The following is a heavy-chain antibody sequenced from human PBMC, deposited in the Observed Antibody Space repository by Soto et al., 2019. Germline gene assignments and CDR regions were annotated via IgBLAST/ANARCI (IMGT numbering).Heavy chain of an antibody. D-gene: IGHD5-12*01. CDR3: ARGGYSGYDPQYYYFDY. CDR1: GFTFSSYA. Sequence: GGSLRLSCAASGFTFSSYAMHWVRQAPGKGLEWVAVISYDGSNKYYADSVKGRFTISRDNSKNTLYLQMNSLRAEDTAVYYCARGGYSGYDPQYYYFDYWGQGTLVTVSS. J-gene: IGHJ4*02. CDR2: ISYDGSNK. V-gene: IGHV3-30-3*01.